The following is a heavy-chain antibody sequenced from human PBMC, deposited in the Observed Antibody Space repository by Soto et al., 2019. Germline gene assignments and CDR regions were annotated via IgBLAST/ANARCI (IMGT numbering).Heavy chain of an antibody. V-gene: IGHV4-30-2*01. CDR1: GGSIRRGGYS. J-gene: IGHJ4*02. CDR2: IYHSGST. Sequence: SETRSLTCAVSGGSIRRGGYSWSWIRQPPGKGLAWIGYIYHSGSTYHNPSLKSRVTISVDRSKNQFSLKLSSVTAADTAVYYCARFVGAVAGYFDYWGQGTLVTVSS. D-gene: IGHD6-19*01. CDR3: ARFVGAVAGYFDY.